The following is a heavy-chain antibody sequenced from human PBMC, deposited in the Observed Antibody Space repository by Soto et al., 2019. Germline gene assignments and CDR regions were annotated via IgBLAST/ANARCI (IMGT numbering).Heavy chain of an antibody. CDR2: ISYDGSNK. V-gene: IGHV3-30*03. CDR3: ARDLSRYYDSSDLGYFDY. Sequence: GGSLRLSCAAPGFTFSSYGMHWVRRAPGKGLEWVAVISYDGSNKYYADSVKGRFTISRDNSKNTLYLQMNSLRAEDTAVYYCARDLSRYYDSSDLGYFDYWGQGTLVTISS. J-gene: IGHJ4*02. CDR1: GFTFSSYG. D-gene: IGHD3-22*01.